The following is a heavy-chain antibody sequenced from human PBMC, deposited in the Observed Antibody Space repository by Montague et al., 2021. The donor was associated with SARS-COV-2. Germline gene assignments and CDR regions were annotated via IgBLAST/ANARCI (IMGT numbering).Heavy chain of an antibody. CDR3: ARIRSDPPLLYLGVWDYYVDF. V-gene: IGHV2-26*01. Sequence: PALVKPTQTHTLTCTVSGFSLNNRLGVTWIRQPPGKALEWLAHIFLNGEQSVTTSLKTRVTVSRDTSKNQVVLSMTNVDPADTATYYCARIRSDPPLLYLGVWDYYVDFWGQGILVSVSS. CDR2: IFLNGEQ. D-gene: IGHD3-16*02. J-gene: IGHJ4*02. CDR1: GFSLNNRLG.